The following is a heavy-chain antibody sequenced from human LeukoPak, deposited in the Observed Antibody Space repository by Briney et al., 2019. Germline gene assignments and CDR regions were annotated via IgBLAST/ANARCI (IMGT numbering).Heavy chain of an antibody. D-gene: IGHD5-24*01. CDR1: GFTFSSYA. J-gene: IGHJ4*02. CDR2: ISGSGGST. CDR3: AKDLEGGRWLQSPLDY. V-gene: IGHV3-23*01. Sequence: PGGSLRLSCAASGFTFSSYAMSWVRQAPGKGLEWVSAISGSGGSTYYADSVKGRFTISRDNSKNTLYLQMNSLRAEDTAVYYCAKDLEGGRWLQSPLDYWGQGTLVTVSS.